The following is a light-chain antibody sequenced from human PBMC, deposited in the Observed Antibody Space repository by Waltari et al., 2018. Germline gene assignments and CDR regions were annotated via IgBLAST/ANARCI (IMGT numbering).Light chain of an antibody. V-gene: IGLV4-69*01. Sequence: QLVLTQSPSASASLGASVRLTCTLDSGHSSNIIAWHQQQPEEGPRYLMKVNSDGSHSKGDEIPDRLSGSGSGAERYLTISSVQSEDEADYYCQSGGHGTWVFGGGTKLTVL. CDR3: QSGGHGTWV. J-gene: IGLJ3*02. CDR1: SGHSSNI. CDR2: VNSDGSH.